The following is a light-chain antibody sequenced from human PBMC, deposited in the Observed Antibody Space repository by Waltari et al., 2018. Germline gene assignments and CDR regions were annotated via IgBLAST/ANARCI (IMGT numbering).Light chain of an antibody. CDR2: AAS. CDR3: QQSYSTLRYT. V-gene: IGKV1-39*01. J-gene: IGKJ2*01. CDR1: QSISSY. Sequence: DIQMTQSPSSLSASVGDRVTITCRASQSISSYLNWYQQKHGKAPKLLIYAASSLQSVGRARFSGGGSERGLTLSVGSLQPEDFATYYCQQSYSTLRYTFGQGTRLEIK.